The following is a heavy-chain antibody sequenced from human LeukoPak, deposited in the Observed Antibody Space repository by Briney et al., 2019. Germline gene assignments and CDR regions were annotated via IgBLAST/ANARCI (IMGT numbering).Heavy chain of an antibody. CDR3: AKEPDYGGNSRYGMDV. V-gene: IGHV3-43*02. CDR1: EFTFGDSA. J-gene: IGHJ6*02. CDR2: ISANGGST. D-gene: IGHD4-23*01. Sequence: GGSLGLSCAASEFTFGDSAIHWVRQGPGKGLEWVSLISANGGSTSYADSVKGRFTISRANSKNSLYFQMNSLRPGDTALYYCAKEPDYGGNSRYGMDVWGQGTTVTVSS.